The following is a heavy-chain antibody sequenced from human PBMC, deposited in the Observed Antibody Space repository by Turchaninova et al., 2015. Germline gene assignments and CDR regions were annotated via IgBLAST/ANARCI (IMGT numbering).Heavy chain of an antibody. D-gene: IGHD6-6*01. J-gene: IGHJ5*02. CDR1: GDSIINYY. CDR2: IHSSGST. V-gene: IGHV4-4*07. Sequence: GELQESGPGLVKPSETLSLTCTVFGDSIINYYCSWIRQPAGKGLEYIGRIHSSGSTNYNPSLKSRVTISVAKSKNHFSLKLSSVTAADTAVYYCAGYHLRSSDPXNWFXXWGQGTLVTXSS. CDR3: AGYHLRSSDPXNWFXX.